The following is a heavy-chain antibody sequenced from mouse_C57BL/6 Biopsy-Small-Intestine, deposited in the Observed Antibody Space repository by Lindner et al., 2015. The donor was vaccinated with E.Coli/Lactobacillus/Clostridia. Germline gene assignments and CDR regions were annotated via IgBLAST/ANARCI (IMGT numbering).Heavy chain of an antibody. D-gene: IGHD2-3*01. CDR2: IYPGDGDT. V-gene: IGHV1-82*01. Sequence: LQESGPEVVKPGASVKISCKASGYAFSSSWMNWVKQRPGKGLEWIGRIYPGDGDTNYNGKFKGKATLTADKSSSTAYMQLSSLTSDDSAVYFCARWLLHYYAMDYWGQGTSVTVSS. J-gene: IGHJ4*01. CDR1: GYAFSSSW. CDR3: ARWLLHYYAMDY.